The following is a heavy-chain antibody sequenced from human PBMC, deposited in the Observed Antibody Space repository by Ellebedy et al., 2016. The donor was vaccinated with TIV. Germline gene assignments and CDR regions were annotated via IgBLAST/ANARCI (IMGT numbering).Heavy chain of an antibody. Sequence: GESLKISCAASGFTFSSYSMNWVRQAPGKGLEWVAHIKTDGSETYYVDSVKGRFTISRENAKNALFLQMDGLRVDDSAVYYCVEFGVFNLWGQGAPVTVSS. CDR3: VEFGVFNL. CDR1: GFTFSSYS. V-gene: IGHV3-7*01. CDR2: IKTDGSET. J-gene: IGHJ5*02. D-gene: IGHD3-3*01.